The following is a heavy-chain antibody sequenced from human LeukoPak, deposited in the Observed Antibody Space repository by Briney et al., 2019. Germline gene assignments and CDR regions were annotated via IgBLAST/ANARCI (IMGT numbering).Heavy chain of an antibody. CDR2: ISSSSSYI. J-gene: IGHJ4*02. D-gene: IGHD4-23*01. V-gene: IGHV3-21*01. CDR3: ASGGYGGPPV. Sequence: PGGSLRLSCAASGFTFSSYSMNWVRQAPGKGLDWVSSISSSSSYIYYADSVKGRFTISRDNAKNSLYLQMNSLRAEDTAVYYCASGGYGGPPVWGQGTLVTVSP. CDR1: GFTFSSYS.